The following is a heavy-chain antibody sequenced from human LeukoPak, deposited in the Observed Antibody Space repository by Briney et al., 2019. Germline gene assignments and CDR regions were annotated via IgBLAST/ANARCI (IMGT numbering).Heavy chain of an antibody. D-gene: IGHD2-2*01. CDR3: ATRSWRYCSSTSCSKGNAFDI. Sequence: ASVKVSCKVSGYTLTELSMHWVRQAPGKGLEWMGGLDPEDGETIYAQKFQGRVTMTEDTSTDTAYMELSSLRSEDTAVYYCATRSWRYCSSTSCSKGNAFDIWGQGTMVTVSS. V-gene: IGHV1-24*01. CDR2: LDPEDGET. CDR1: GYTLTELS. J-gene: IGHJ3*02.